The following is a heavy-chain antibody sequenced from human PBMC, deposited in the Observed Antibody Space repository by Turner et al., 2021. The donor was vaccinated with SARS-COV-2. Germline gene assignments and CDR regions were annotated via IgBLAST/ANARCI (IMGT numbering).Heavy chain of an antibody. V-gene: IGHV4-59*12. D-gene: IGHD2-21*02. Sequence: QVHLQESGPGLVKPLEALSLTCTVSGGSMNTNYWSWVRQPPGKRLEWIGHIYYRGSTNYNPSLESRVTISGDTSKNQFSLKLTSVTAADTAIYYCARETVNNWVDPWGQGTLVTVSS. J-gene: IGHJ5*02. CDR2: IYYRGST. CDR1: GGSMNTNY. CDR3: ARETVNNWVDP.